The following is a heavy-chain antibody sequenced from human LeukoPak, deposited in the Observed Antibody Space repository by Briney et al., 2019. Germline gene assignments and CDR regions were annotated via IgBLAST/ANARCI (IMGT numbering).Heavy chain of an antibody. D-gene: IGHD4-23*01. V-gene: IGHV4-39*07. CDR3: ARGDGKY. CDR1: GGSISSSSYY. CDR2: IYYSGST. J-gene: IGHJ4*02. Sequence: SETLSLTCTVSGGSISSSSYYWGWIRQPPGKGLEWIGSIYYSGSTYYNPSLKSRVTISVDTSKNQFSLKLSSVTAADTAVYYCARGDGKYWGQGTLVTVSS.